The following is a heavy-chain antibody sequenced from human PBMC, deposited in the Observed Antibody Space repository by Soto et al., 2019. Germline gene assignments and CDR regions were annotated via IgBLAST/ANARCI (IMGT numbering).Heavy chain of an antibody. D-gene: IGHD3-10*01. Sequence: QVQLVQSGAEVKKPGASVKVSCKASGYTFTGYYMHWVRQAPGQGLEWMGWINPNSGGTNYAQKFQGWVTMTRDTCISTAYMELSRLRSDDTAVYYCARATMVRGVISYYYGMDVWGQVTTVTVSS. J-gene: IGHJ6*02. CDR1: GYTFTGYY. CDR2: INPNSGGT. CDR3: ARATMVRGVISYYYGMDV. V-gene: IGHV1-2*04.